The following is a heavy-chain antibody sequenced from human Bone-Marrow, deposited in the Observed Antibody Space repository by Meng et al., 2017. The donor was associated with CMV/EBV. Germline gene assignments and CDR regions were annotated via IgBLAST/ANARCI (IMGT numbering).Heavy chain of an antibody. CDR1: GFTFSSYA. CDR3: AREAYSGYLTQSDYFDY. Sequence: GESLKISCAASGFTFSSYAMHWVRQAPGKGLEWVSSISSSSSYIYYADSVKGRFTISRDNAKNSLYLQMNSLRAEDTAVYYCAREAYSGYLTQSDYFDYWGQRTLVTVSS. CDR2: ISSSSSYI. D-gene: IGHD5-12*01. J-gene: IGHJ4*02. V-gene: IGHV3-21*01.